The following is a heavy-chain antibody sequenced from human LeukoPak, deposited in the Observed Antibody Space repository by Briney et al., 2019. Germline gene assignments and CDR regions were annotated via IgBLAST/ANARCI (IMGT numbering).Heavy chain of an antibody. J-gene: IGHJ4*02. Sequence: GGSLRLSCAASGFTFSSYAMHWVRQAPGKGLEWVAVISYDGSNKYYADSVKGRFTISRDNSKNTLYLQMNSLRAEDTAVYYCARDQDYSNYVHDYCGQGTLVTVSS. CDR3: ARDQDYSNYVHDY. CDR2: ISYDGSNK. D-gene: IGHD4-11*01. CDR1: GFTFSSYA. V-gene: IGHV3-30*04.